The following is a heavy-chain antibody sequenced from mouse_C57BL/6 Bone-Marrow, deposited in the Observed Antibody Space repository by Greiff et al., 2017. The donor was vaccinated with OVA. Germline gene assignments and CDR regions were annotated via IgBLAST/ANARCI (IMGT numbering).Heavy chain of an antibody. CDR2: ISYDGSN. V-gene: IGHV3-6*01. CDR3: ARSFDYYGSSYGY. Sequence: EVQLVESGPGLVKPSQSLSLTCSVTGYSITSGYYWNWIRQFPGNKLEWMGYISYDGSNNYNPSLKNRISITRDTSKNQFFLKLNSVTTEDTATYYCARSFDYYGSSYGYWGQGTTLTVSS. J-gene: IGHJ2*01. D-gene: IGHD1-1*01. CDR1: GYSITSGYY.